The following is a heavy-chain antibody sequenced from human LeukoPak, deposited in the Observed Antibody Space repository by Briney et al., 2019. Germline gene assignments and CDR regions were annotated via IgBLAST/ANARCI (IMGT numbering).Heavy chain of an antibody. D-gene: IGHD3-22*01. J-gene: IGHJ4*02. CDR1: GFIFDNYG. CDR3: ARVTVYYDSSGYFDY. CDR2: INWNGAGT. Sequence: GGSLRLSCAASGFIFDNYGMSWVRQAPGKGLEWVSGINWNGAGTVYADSVKGRFTISRDKAKNSLYLQMNSLRDEDTALYYCARVTVYYDSSGYFDYWGQGTLVTVSS. V-gene: IGHV3-20*04.